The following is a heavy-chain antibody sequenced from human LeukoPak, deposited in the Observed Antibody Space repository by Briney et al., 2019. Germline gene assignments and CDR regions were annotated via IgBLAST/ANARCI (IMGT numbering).Heavy chain of an antibody. J-gene: IGHJ3*01. V-gene: IGHV4-4*07. CDR3: ARGSSSSWYSFDF. Sequence: SENLSLNCSVSSGSIRSYYWSWLRQPAGQGLEWIGRIYFTGTTNYNPARQSRVTMAVDTSKYQFSLELSSVTAADTAVYYCARGSSSSWYSFDFWGQGTVVTVSS. CDR1: SGSIRSYY. CDR2: IYFTGTT. D-gene: IGHD6-13*01.